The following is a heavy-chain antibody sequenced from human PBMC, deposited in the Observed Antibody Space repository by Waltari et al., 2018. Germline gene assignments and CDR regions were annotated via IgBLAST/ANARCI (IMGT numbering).Heavy chain of an antibody. V-gene: IGHV3-53*01. D-gene: IGHD4-17*01. J-gene: IGHJ3*02. CDR3: ATRYGDYGGDAFDI. Sequence: EVQLVESGGNLIRPGGSLRLSCAASGFTVSSNYMGWVRQAPGKGLEWVSLIYAGGDTYYADSVKGRFTISRDSSKNTLYLQLNSLRPEDTAVYYCATRYGDYGGDAFDIWGQGTMVTVSS. CDR1: GFTVSSNY. CDR2: IYAGGDT.